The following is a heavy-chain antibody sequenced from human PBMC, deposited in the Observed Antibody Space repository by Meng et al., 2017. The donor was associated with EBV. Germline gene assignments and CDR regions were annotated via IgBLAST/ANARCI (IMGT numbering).Heavy chain of an antibody. CDR1: GYTFTSYY. D-gene: IGHD1/OR15-1a*01. J-gene: IGHJ4*02. V-gene: IGHV1-46*01. CDR2: IIPAGGNT. CDR3: VRELVGGTFDY. Sequence: QVRLVELGAEVKKPGASVKVSCKASGYTFTSYYLHWVRQAPGQGLEWMGIIIPAGGNTNYAQKFRGRFTMTRDTSTSTVYMDLSILTSEDTAVYYCVRELVGGTFDYWGQGTLVTVSS.